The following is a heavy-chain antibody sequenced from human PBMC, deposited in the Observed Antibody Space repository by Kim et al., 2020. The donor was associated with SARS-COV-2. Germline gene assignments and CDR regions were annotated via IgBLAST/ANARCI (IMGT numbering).Heavy chain of an antibody. Sequence: ASVKVSCKASGYTFTGYYMHWVRQAPGQGLEWMGRINPNSGGTNYAQKFQGRVTMTRDTSISTAYMELSRLRSDDTAVYYCAREVLWFGELLNNWFDPWGQGTLVTVSS. CDR2: INPNSGGT. CDR3: AREVLWFGELLNNWFDP. V-gene: IGHV1-2*06. J-gene: IGHJ5*02. D-gene: IGHD3-10*01. CDR1: GYTFTGYY.